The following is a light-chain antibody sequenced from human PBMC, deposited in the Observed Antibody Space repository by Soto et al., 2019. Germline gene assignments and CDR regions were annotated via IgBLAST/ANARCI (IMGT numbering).Light chain of an antibody. CDR2: VAS. V-gene: IGKV1-9*01. J-gene: IGKJ5*01. CDR3: QQLYGYPIT. Sequence: EIQMAQSPSSLSASVGDRVTITCRASLPISNYLAWYQQKPGKIPNLLIYVASTLQGGVPSRFSGSGSGTDFTLTINSLQPEDFATYYCQQLYGYPITFGQGTRLEIK. CDR1: LPISNY.